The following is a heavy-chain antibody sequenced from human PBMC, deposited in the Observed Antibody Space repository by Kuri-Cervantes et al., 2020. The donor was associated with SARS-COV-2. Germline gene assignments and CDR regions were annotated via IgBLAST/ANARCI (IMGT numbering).Heavy chain of an antibody. Sequence: GGCLRLACAVSAFTFSTYSMNWDRQASGKGLEWVSSISSDSSYIHYAGSVKGRFTISRDNATNSLYIHMNSLRAEDPAVYYCARYSDDDVWSGYSTAEDFQYWGQGTLVTVSS. J-gene: IGHJ1*01. D-gene: IGHD3-3*01. V-gene: IGHV3-21*01. CDR1: AFTFSTYS. CDR2: ISSDSSYI. CDR3: ARYSDDDVWSGYSTAEDFQY.